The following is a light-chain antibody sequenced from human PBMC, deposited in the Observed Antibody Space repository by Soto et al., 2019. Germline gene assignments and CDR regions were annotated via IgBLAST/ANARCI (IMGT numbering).Light chain of an antibody. CDR3: SSYAGSNNVV. Sequence: QSALTQPPSASGSPGQSVTISCTGTSSDVGGYNYVSWYQQHPGKAPKLMIYEVSKRPSGVPDRFSGSKSGNTASLTVSGXXXXDEADYYCSSYAGSNNVVFGGGTKLTVL. V-gene: IGLV2-8*01. CDR2: EVS. J-gene: IGLJ2*01. CDR1: SSDVGGYNY.